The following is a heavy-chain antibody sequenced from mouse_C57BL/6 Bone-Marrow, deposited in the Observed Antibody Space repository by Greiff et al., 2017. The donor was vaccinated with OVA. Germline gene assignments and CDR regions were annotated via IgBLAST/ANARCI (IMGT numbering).Heavy chain of an antibody. CDR2: IYPGSGST. D-gene: IGHD1-1*01. Sequence: QVQLQQPGAELVKPGASVKMSCKASGYTFTSYWITWVKQRPGQGLEWIGDIYPGSGSTNYNEKFKSKATLTVDTSSSTAYMQLSSLTSEDSAVYYCARPCGSSSAWFAYWGQGTLVTVSA. CDR3: ARPCGSSSAWFAY. J-gene: IGHJ3*01. V-gene: IGHV1-55*01. CDR1: GYTFTSYW.